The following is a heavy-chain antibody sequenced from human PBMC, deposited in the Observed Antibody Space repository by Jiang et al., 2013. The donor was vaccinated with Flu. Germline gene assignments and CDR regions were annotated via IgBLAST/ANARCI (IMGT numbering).Heavy chain of an antibody. CDR1: GYSFTNYW. J-gene: IGHJ4*02. CDR2: IYPGDSET. Sequence: KGSGYSFTNYWIGWVRQMPGKDLEWMGIIYPGDSETRYSPSFQGQVTISADKSISTAYLQWSSLKASDTAMYYCARGSENIVVVTAFDYWGQGTLVTVSS. CDR3: ARGSENIVVVTAFDY. V-gene: IGHV5-51*01. D-gene: IGHD2-21*02.